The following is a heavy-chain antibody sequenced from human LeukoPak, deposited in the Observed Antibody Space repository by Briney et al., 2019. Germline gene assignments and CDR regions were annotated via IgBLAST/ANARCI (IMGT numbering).Heavy chain of an antibody. CDR3: ARRASSWWFDY. V-gene: IGHV5-51*03. CDR1: GYSFTSYW. D-gene: IGHD6-13*01. CDR2: IYPGDSDT. J-gene: IGHJ4*02. Sequence: GESLKISCKGSGYSFTSYWIGWVRQMPGKGLEWMGIIYPGDSDTRYSPSFQGQVTISADKSISTAYLQWSSLKAPDTAMYFCARRASSWWFDYWGQGTLVTVSS.